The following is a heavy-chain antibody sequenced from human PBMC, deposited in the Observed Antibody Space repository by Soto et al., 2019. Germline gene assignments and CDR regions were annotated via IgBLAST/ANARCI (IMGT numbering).Heavy chain of an antibody. V-gene: IGHV1-8*01. CDR1: GYTFTSYD. Sequence: ASVKVSCKASGYTFTSYDINWVRQATGQGLEWMGWMNPNSGNTGYAQKFQGRVTMTRNTSISTAYMELSSLRSEDTAVYYCARLGSGYCTNGVCPNWFDPWGQGTLVTVSS. D-gene: IGHD2-8*01. J-gene: IGHJ5*02. CDR2: MNPNSGNT. CDR3: ARLGSGYCTNGVCPNWFDP.